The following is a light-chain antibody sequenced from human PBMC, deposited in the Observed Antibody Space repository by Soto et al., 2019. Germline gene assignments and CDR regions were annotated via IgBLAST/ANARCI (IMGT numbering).Light chain of an antibody. J-gene: IGLJ1*01. V-gene: IGLV7-46*01. CDR2: DTS. CDR3: LLIYPGVGEV. CDR1: TGAVTSGHW. Sequence: QTVVTQEPSLTVSPGGTVTLTCGSSTGAVTSGHWHHWFQQRPGQAPRTLIYDTSNRHSWTPARFSGSLLGGKAALTLSDAQPEDEADYYCLLIYPGVGEVFGTGTKLTVL.